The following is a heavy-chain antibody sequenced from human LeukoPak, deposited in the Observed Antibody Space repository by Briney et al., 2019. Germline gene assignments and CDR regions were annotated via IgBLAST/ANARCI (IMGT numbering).Heavy chain of an antibody. CDR1: GYTLTELS. Sequence: VASVKVSCKVSGYTLTELSMHWVRQAPGKGLEWMGGFDPEDGETIYAQKFQGRVTMTSDTSISTAFMELSSLTSEDTAIYYCATTLRNKPPWGQGTLVTVSS. CDR2: FDPEDGET. V-gene: IGHV1-24*01. CDR3: ATTLRNKPP. J-gene: IGHJ4*02. D-gene: IGHD5-12*01.